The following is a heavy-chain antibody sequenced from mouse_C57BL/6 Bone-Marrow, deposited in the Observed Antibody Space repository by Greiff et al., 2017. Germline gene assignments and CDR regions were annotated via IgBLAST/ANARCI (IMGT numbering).Heavy chain of an antibody. D-gene: IGHD1-1*01. Sequence: DVKLVESEGGLVQPGSSMKLSCTASGFTFSDYYMAWVRQVPEKGLEWVANINYDGSSTYYLDSLKSRFIISRDNAKNILYLQMSSLKSEDTATYYCARDQGYGSSYGYAMDYWGQGTSVTVSS. CDR3: ARDQGYGSSYGYAMDY. V-gene: IGHV5-16*01. CDR1: GFTFSDYY. J-gene: IGHJ4*01. CDR2: INYDGSST.